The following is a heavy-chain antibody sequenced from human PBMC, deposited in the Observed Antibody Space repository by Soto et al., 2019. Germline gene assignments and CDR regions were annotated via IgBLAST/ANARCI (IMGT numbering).Heavy chain of an antibody. D-gene: IGHD1-1*01. CDR3: AGDGTTGTTDAFDI. CDR1: GFTFSSYS. Sequence: EVQLVESGGGLVKPGGSLRLSCAASGFTFSSYSMNWVRQAPGKGLEWVSSISSSSSYIYYADSVKGRFTISRDNAKNSLYLQMNSLRAEDTAVYYCAGDGTTGTTDAFDIWGQGTMVTVSS. CDR2: ISSSSSYI. V-gene: IGHV3-21*01. J-gene: IGHJ3*02.